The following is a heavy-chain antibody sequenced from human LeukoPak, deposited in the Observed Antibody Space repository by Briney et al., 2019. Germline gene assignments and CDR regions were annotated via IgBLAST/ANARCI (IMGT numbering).Heavy chain of an antibody. CDR1: GGSISSYY. J-gene: IGHJ5*02. V-gene: IGHV4-4*07. Sequence: SETLSLTCTVSGGSISSYYWSWIRQPAGKGLEWIGRINTSGSSNYNPSLRSRVTMSVDTSKNQFPLNLSSVTAAGTSVYYCAREGGGPRWLDPWGQGTPVTVSS. CDR2: INTSGSS. CDR3: AREGGGPRWLDP. D-gene: IGHD6-25*01.